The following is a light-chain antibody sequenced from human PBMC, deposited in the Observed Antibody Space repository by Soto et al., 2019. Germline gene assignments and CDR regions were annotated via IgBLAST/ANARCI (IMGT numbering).Light chain of an antibody. Sequence: EIVLTQSPATLSLSPGGRATLSCRASQSVGSTLAWYQQLPGQAPRLLIYQTSIRAAGIPARFSASGTGTDFTLTISDVQPEDFAVYYCHQRQSWPRTFGQGTKVDIK. J-gene: IGKJ1*01. V-gene: IGKV3-11*01. CDR2: QTS. CDR1: QSVGST. CDR3: HQRQSWPRT.